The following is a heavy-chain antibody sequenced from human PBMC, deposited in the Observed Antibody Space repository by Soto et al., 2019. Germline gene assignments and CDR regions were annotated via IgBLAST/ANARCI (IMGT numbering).Heavy chain of an antibody. Sequence: PGGSLRLSCSASGFTFSSYAMHWVRQAPGKGLEYVSAISSNGGSTYYADSVKGRFTISRDNSKNTLYLQMSSLRAEDTAVYYCVKGKYCSSTSCYLYWFDPWGQGTLVTVSS. CDR1: GFTFSSYA. CDR3: VKGKYCSSTSCYLYWFDP. D-gene: IGHD2-2*01. V-gene: IGHV3-64D*08. CDR2: ISSNGGST. J-gene: IGHJ5*02.